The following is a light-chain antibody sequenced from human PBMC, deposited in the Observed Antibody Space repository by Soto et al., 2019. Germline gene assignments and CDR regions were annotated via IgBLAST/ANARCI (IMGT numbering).Light chain of an antibody. CDR2: EVN. V-gene: IGLV2-8*01. Sequence: SVLTQPPSASGSPGQSGAISCTGTSSDVGGYNYVSWYQQHPGKAPKLMIYEVNKRPSGVPDRFSGSRSGNTASLTVSGLQAEDEADYYCSSYAGGSNVFGTGTKVTVL. CDR1: SSDVGGYNY. CDR3: SSYAGGSNV. J-gene: IGLJ1*01.